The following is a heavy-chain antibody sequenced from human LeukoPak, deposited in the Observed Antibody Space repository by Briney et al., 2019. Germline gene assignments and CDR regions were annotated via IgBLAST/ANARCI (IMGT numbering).Heavy chain of an antibody. CDR2: VNSDGCTT. CDR1: GFPFSNYW. D-gene: IGHD6-13*01. J-gene: IGHJ4*02. CDR3: ARGYYSSSRFDS. Sequence: GGSLRLSCAASGFPFSNYWMHWDRQAPGKGLVWVSRVNSDGCTTNYADSVKGRFTISRDNAENTLYMRMNSLRPEDTAVYYCARGYYSSSRFDSWGQGTLVTVSP. V-gene: IGHV3-74*01.